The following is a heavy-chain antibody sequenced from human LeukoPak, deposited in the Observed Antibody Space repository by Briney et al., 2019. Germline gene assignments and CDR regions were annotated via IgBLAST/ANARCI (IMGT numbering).Heavy chain of an antibody. Sequence: ASVKVSCRASGYIFTSHYMHWVRQAPGQGLEWMGLIDPGGDNTNYAQKFQGRVTMTRDMSTNTVYMELNSLKSEDTALYYCAREVDAFDIWGQGTLVTVSS. J-gene: IGHJ3*02. CDR3: AREVDAFDI. CDR1: GYIFTSHY. V-gene: IGHV1-46*01. CDR2: IDPGGDNT.